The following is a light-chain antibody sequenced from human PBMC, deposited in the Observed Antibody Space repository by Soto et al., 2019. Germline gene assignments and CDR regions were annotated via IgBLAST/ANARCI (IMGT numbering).Light chain of an antibody. CDR2: DAS. CDR1: QSISSW. CDR3: QQYHTYSRT. V-gene: IGKV1-5*01. Sequence: DIQMTQSPSTLSASVGDRVTVTCRASQSISSWLAWYQQKPGKAPKLLIYDASSLQSGLPSRFTGSGSGTEFTLTISSLQPDDFATYYCQQYHTYSRTFGQGTKVEIK. J-gene: IGKJ1*01.